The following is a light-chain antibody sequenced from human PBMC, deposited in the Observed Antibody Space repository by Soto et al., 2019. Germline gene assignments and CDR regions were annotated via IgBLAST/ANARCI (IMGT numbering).Light chain of an antibody. CDR1: QSVSTSS. J-gene: IGKJ2*01. V-gene: IGKV3-20*01. CDR2: GAS. CDR3: QQYGSSPYT. Sequence: EIVLTQSPGTLSLSPGERATLSCRASQSVSTSSLAWHQQKPGQAPRLLIYGASSRATGIPDRVSGSGSGADFTLSISRLEPEDFAMYYCQQYGSSPYTFGQGTKLAIK.